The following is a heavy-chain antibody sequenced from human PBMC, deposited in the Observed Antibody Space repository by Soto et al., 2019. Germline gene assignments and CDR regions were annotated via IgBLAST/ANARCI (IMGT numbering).Heavy chain of an antibody. CDR1: GGSFNNYA. V-gene: IGHV1-69*01. D-gene: IGHD3-10*01. J-gene: IGHJ6*02. Sequence: QVHLVQSGAEVKKPGSSVKVSCKTSGGSFNNYAVSWVRQAPGQGLEWMGGIIPNFDTPNYAQKFQDRVTIIADESTSTVYMELRSLRSNATAVYYCAVAMVREILIFESSGMHVWGQGTTVIVS. CDR3: AVAMVREILIFESSGMHV. CDR2: IIPNFDTP.